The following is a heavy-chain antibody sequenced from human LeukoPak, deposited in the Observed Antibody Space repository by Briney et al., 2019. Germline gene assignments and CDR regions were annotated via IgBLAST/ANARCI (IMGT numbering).Heavy chain of an antibody. J-gene: IGHJ4*02. Sequence: ASVKVSCKASGYTFTSYDINWVRQATGQGLEWMGWMNPNSGNTGYAQKFQGRVTMTRNTSISTAYMELSNLRSEDTAVYYCARGRGKAYSGGDCYPDYWGQGTRVTVSS. CDR1: GYTFTSYD. CDR3: ARGRGKAYSGGDCYPDY. D-gene: IGHD2-21*02. CDR2: MNPNSGNT. V-gene: IGHV1-8*01.